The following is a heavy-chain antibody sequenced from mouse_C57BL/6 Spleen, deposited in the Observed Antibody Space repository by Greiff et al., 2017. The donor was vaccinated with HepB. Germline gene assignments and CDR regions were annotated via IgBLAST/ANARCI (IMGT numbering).Heavy chain of an antibody. Sequence: VQLQESGPGLAKPSQTLSLTCSVTGYSITSDYWNWIRKFPGNKLEYMGYISYSGSTYYNPSLKSRISITRDTSKNQYYLQLNSVTTEDTATYYCARSPSSYYGSSPYYFDYWGQGTTLTVSS. J-gene: IGHJ2*01. D-gene: IGHD1-1*01. CDR1: GYSITSDY. CDR3: ARSPSSYYGSSPYYFDY. V-gene: IGHV3-8*01. CDR2: ISYSGST.